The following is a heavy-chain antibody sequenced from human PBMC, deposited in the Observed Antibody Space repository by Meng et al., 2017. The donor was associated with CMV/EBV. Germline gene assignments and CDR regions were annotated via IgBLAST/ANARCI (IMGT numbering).Heavy chain of an antibody. CDR2: ISGSGGST. V-gene: IGHV3-23*01. Sequence: GESLKISCAASGFTFSSYAMSWVRQAPGKGLEWVSAISGSGGSTYYADSVNGRFTISRDNSKNTLYLQMNSLRAEDTAVYYCAKTSGRSQFDYWGQGTLVTVSS. J-gene: IGHJ4*02. CDR3: AKTSGRSQFDY. D-gene: IGHD3-10*01. CDR1: GFTFSSYA.